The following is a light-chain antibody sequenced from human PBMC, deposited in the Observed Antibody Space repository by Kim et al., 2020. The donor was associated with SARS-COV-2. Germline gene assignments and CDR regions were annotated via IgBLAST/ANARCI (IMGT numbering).Light chain of an antibody. J-gene: IGLJ2*01. CDR1: SGHSSYA. V-gene: IGLV4-69*01. CDR2: VNSDGSH. Sequence: QPVLTQSPSASASLGASVKLTCTLSSGHSSYAIAWHQQQPEKGPRFLMKVNSDGSHNKGDGIPDRFSGSSSGAERYLTISSLRSEDEADYYCQTWGTVTVVFGGGTQLTVL. CDR3: QTWGTVTVV.